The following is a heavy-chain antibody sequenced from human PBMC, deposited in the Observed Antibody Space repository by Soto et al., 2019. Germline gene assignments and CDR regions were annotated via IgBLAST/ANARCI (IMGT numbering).Heavy chain of an antibody. V-gene: IGHV4-34*01. D-gene: IGHD6-19*01. Sequence: ETLSLTCAVYGGSFSGYYWSWIRQPPGKGLEWIGEINHSGSTNYNPSLKSRVTISVDTSKIQFSLKLSSVTAADTAVYYCARGAGSSGWYGYYFDYWGQGTLVTVSS. J-gene: IGHJ4*02. CDR3: ARGAGSSGWYGYYFDY. CDR2: INHSGST. CDR1: GGSFSGYY.